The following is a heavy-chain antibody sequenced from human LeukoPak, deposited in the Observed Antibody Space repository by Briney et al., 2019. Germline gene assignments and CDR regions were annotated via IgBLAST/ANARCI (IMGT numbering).Heavy chain of an antibody. CDR2: INWNGGST. CDR1: GFTLGDYG. D-gene: IGHD2-2*01. Sequence: GSLRLSCAASGFTLGDYGMSWVRQAPGKGLEWVSGINWNGGSTGYADSVKGRFTISRDNAKNSLYLQMNSLRAEDTALYYCARTVPAASYDYWGQGTLVTVSS. V-gene: IGHV3-20*04. CDR3: ARTVPAASYDY. J-gene: IGHJ4*02.